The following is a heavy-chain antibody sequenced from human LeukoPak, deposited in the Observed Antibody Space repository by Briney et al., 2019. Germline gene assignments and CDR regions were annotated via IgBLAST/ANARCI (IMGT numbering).Heavy chain of an antibody. D-gene: IGHD3-10*01. V-gene: IGHV4-39*01. CDR2: IYYSGST. CDR1: GGSISSSSYY. J-gene: IGHJ4*02. CDR3: AAEVQGVIILGLDY. Sequence: SETLSLTCTVSGGSISSSSYYWGWIRQPPGKGLEWIGSIYYSGSTYYNPSLKSRVTISVDTSKNQFSLKLSSVTAADTAVYYCAAEVQGVIILGLDYWGQGTLVTVSS.